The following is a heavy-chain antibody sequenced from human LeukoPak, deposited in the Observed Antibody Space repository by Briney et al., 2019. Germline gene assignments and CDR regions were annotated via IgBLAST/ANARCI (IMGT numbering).Heavy chain of an antibody. D-gene: IGHD2-2*01. Sequence: GESLKISCKGSGYSFGNRWIGWVRQMPGKGLEWRGIIYPGDSDTRYSPSFPGQVTISADKSISTAYPQWSSLKASDTAMYYCARLQAPNIVVVPADPWGQGTLVTVSS. J-gene: IGHJ5*02. V-gene: IGHV5-51*01. CDR1: GYSFGNRW. CDR3: ARLQAPNIVVVPADP. CDR2: IYPGDSDT.